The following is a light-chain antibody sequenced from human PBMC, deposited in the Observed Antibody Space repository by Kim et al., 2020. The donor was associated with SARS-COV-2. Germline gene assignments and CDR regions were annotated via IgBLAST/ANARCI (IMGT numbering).Light chain of an antibody. Sequence: GQSLTLSCTGTSSDIGGYKYVSWYQQHPGKAPKVIVFDVSNRPSGVSNRFSGSKSGNTASLTISGLQADDEADYYCSSYTDSTIYVFGTGTKVTVL. CDR1: SSDIGGYKY. CDR3: SSYTDSTIYV. V-gene: IGLV2-14*03. J-gene: IGLJ1*01. CDR2: DVS.